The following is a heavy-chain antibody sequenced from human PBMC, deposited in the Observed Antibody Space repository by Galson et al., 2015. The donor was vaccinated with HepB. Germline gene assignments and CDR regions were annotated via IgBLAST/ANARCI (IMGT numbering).Heavy chain of an antibody. CDR1: GFTLSSYA. CDR3: VKDQAGTTLAPDY. V-gene: IGHV3-64D*06. Sequence: SLRLSCAASGFTLSSYAMHWVRQAPGKGLEYVSAISSNGGSTYYADSVKGRFTISRDNSKNTLYLQMSSLRAEDTAVDYCVKDQAGTTLAPDYWGQGTLVTGSS. CDR2: ISSNGGST. D-gene: IGHD1-7*01. J-gene: IGHJ4*02.